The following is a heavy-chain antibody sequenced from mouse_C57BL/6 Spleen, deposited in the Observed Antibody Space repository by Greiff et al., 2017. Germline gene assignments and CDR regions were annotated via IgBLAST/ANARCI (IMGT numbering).Heavy chain of an antibody. CDR1: GYTFTNYW. CDR2: IYPGGGYT. Sequence: QVQLQQSGAELVRPGTSVKMSCKASGYTFTNYWIGWAKQRPGHGLEWIGDIYPGGGYTNYNEKFKGKATLTADKSSSTAYMQFSSLTSEDSAIYYCARGGFYYGNYFDYWGQGTTLTVSS. J-gene: IGHJ2*01. V-gene: IGHV1-63*01. D-gene: IGHD2-1*01. CDR3: ARGGFYYGNYFDY.